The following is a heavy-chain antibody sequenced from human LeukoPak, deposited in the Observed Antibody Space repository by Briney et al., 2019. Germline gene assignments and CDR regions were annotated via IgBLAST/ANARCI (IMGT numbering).Heavy chain of an antibody. D-gene: IGHD3-10*01. Sequence: GGSLRLSCAASGFTFSSYAMSWVRQAPGKGLEWVSSITSSSSYMNYADSVKGRFTISRDNAKNSLYLQMNSLRAEDTAVYYCARSMVRGVFDYWGQGILVTVSS. CDR1: GFTFSSYA. CDR3: ARSMVRGVFDY. J-gene: IGHJ4*02. CDR2: ITSSSSYM. V-gene: IGHV3-21*01.